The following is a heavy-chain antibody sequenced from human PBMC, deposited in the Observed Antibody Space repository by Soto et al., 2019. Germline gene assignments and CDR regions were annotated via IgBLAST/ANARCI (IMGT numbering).Heavy chain of an antibody. D-gene: IGHD1-7*01. V-gene: IGHV3-30*18. J-gene: IGHJ5*01. Sequence: QVQLVESGGGVVQPGRSLRLSCAASGFTFSSYGMHWVRQAPGKGLEWVAVISYDGTNKYYADSVKGRFTISRDNSRNTLYLQMNSLRTEDTAVYFCAKAAEQDLELVWIGSWGQGALVTVSS. CDR1: GFTFSSYG. CDR2: ISYDGTNK. CDR3: AKAAEQDLELVWIGS.